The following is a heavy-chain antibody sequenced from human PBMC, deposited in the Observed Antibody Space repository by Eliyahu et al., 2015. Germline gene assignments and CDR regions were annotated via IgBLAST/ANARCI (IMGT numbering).Heavy chain of an antibody. CDR1: GFTFSSYG. CDR2: FANNGGT. D-gene: IGHD2-15*01. Sequence: EVQLLESGGGLVQPGGSLRLSCAASGFTFSSYGMNWVRQAPGXGLEWVSSFANNGGTYYADSVKGRFTISRDNSKSTLYLQMNSLGVEDTAIYYCAKGTLGACSGARCYPFDYWGQGTVVTVSS. J-gene: IGHJ4*02. CDR3: AKGTLGACSGARCYPFDY. V-gene: IGHV3-23*01.